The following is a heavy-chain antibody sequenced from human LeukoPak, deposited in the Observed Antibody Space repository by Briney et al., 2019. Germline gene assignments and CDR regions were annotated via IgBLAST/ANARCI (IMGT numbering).Heavy chain of an antibody. Sequence: VASVKVSCKASGYTFTGYYMHWVRQAPGQGLEWMGWINPNSGGTNYAQKFQGRVTMTRDTSISTAYMELSRLRFEDTAVYYCARALGGGLHPDDYWGQGTLVSVSS. CDR1: GYTFTGYY. D-gene: IGHD3-16*01. CDR3: ARALGGGLHPDDY. J-gene: IGHJ4*02. V-gene: IGHV1-2*02. CDR2: INPNSGGT.